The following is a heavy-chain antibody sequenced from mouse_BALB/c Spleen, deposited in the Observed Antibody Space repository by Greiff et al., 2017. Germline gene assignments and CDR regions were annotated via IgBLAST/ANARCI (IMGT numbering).Heavy chain of an antibody. CDR2: ISSGGSYT. CDR3: ARIRSSTTREPYFDY. J-gene: IGHJ2*01. V-gene: IGHV5-9-4*01. Sequence: DVKLVESGGGLVQPGGSRKLSCAASGFTFSSYAMSWVRQSPEKRLEWVAEISSGGSYTYYPDTVTGRFTISRDNAKNTLYLEMSSLRSEDTAMYYCARIRSSTTREPYFDYWGQGTTLTVSS. CDR1: GFTFSSYA. D-gene: IGHD1-1*01.